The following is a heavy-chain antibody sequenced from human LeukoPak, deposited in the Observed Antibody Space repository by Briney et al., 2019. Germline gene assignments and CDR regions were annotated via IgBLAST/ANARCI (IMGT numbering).Heavy chain of an antibody. CDR1: GFSLSISGMC. Sequence: SGPTLVNPTQTLTLTCTFSGFSLSISGMCVSWIRQPPGKALEWLARIDWDDDKYYSTSLKTRLTISKDPSKNQVVLTMTNMDPVDTATYYCARILGSSGGTYYYYYMDVWGKGTTVTVSS. V-gene: IGHV2-70*11. D-gene: IGHD6-19*01. CDR3: ARILGSSGGTYYYYYMDV. J-gene: IGHJ6*03. CDR2: IDWDDDK.